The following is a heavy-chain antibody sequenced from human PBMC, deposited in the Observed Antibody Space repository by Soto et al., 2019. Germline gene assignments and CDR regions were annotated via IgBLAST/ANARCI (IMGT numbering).Heavy chain of an antibody. V-gene: IGHV1-69*02. J-gene: IGHJ3*02. CDR2: IIPILGIA. Sequence: GASVKVSCKASGGTFSSYTISWVRQAPGQGLEWMGRIIPILGIANYAQKFQGRVTITADKSTSTAYMELSSLRSEDTAVYYCARAAAPTTIFGVVPEVDAFDIWGQGTMVT. CDR3: ARAAAPTTIFGVVPEVDAFDI. D-gene: IGHD3-3*01. CDR1: GGTFSSYT.